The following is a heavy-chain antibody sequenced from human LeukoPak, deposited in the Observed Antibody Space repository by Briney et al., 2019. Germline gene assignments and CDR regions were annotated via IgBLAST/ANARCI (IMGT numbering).Heavy chain of an antibody. V-gene: IGHV5-51*01. Sequence: GESLKISCKGSGYSFTSYWIGWVRQMPGKGLEWMGIIYPGDSDTRYSPSFQGQVTISADKSISTAYLQWSSLKASDTAMYYCARLHPIAAAGTGAPFDIWGQGTMVTVSS. CDR1: GYSFTSYW. CDR3: ARLHPIAAAGTGAPFDI. D-gene: IGHD6-13*01. J-gene: IGHJ3*02. CDR2: IYPGDSDT.